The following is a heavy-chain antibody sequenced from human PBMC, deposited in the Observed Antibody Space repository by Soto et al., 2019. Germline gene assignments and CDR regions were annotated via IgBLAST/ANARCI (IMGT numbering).Heavy chain of an antibody. D-gene: IGHD4-4*01. V-gene: IGHV3-30*18. CDR3: AKETTVSYYYYYGMDV. Sequence: GGSLRLSCAASGFTFSSYGMHWVRQAPGKGLEWVAVISYDGSNKYYADSVKGRFTISRDNSKNTLYLQMNSLRAEDTAVYYCAKETTVSYYYYYGMDVWGQGTTVTVS. J-gene: IGHJ6*02. CDR2: ISYDGSNK. CDR1: GFTFSSYG.